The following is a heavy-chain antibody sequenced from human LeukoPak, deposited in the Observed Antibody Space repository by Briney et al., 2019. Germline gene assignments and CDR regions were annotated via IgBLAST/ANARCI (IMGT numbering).Heavy chain of an antibody. CDR2: IYHSGST. D-gene: IGHD3-3*02. CDR1: GYSISSGYY. J-gene: IGHJ4*02. Sequence: PSETLSLTCTVSGYSISSGYYWGWIRQPPGKGLEWIGSIYHSGSTYYNPSLKSRVTISVDTSKNQFSLKLSSVTAADTAVYYCARHLASYYFDYWGQGTLVTVSS. V-gene: IGHV4-38-2*02. CDR3: ARHLASYYFDY.